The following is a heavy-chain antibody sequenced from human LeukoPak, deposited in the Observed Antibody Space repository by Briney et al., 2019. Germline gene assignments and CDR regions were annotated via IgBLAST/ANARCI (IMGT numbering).Heavy chain of an antibody. CDR2: ISWNSGSI. J-gene: IGHJ4*02. V-gene: IGHV3-9*01. Sequence: PGGSLRLSCAASGFTFDDYAMHWVRQAPGKGLEWVSGISWNSGSIGYADSVKGRFTISRDNSKNTLYLQMNSLRAEDTAVYYCAKAGGYLNFDYWGQGTLVTVSS. D-gene: IGHD3-22*01. CDR3: AKAGGYLNFDY. CDR1: GFTFDDYA.